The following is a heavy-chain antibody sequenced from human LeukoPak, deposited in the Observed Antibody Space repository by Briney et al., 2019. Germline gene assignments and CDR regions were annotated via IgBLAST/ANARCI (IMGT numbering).Heavy chain of an antibody. CDR2: IKSKTDGGTT. V-gene: IGHV3-15*01. D-gene: IGHD5-18*01. Sequence: GGSLRLSCAASGFTFSSYAMSWVRQAPGKGLEWVGRIKSKTDGGTTDYAAPVKGRFTISRDDSKNTLYLQMNSLKTEDTAVYYCTTDFGYSYGYYFDYWGQGTLVTVSS. CDR1: GFTFSSYA. J-gene: IGHJ4*02. CDR3: TTDFGYSYGYYFDY.